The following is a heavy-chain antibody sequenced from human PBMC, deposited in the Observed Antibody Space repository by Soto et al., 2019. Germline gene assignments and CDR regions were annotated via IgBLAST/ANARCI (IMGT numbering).Heavy chain of an antibody. CDR1: GFRFSGYG. V-gene: IGHV3-23*01. Sequence: GGSLRLSCAASGFRFSGYGMHWVRQAPGKGLEWVSTILVDGRTFYVDSVKGRFTISRDNSRNTVYLQMNSLTAGDTALYYCAKATATGGGAFDFCGQGTMVTVSS. D-gene: IGHD2-8*02. CDR2: ILVDGRT. CDR3: AKATATGGGAFDF. J-gene: IGHJ3*01.